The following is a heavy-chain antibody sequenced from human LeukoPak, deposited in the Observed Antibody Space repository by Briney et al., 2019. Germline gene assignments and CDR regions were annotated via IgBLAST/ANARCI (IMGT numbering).Heavy chain of an antibody. D-gene: IGHD1-26*01. J-gene: IGHJ4*02. CDR2: INHSGST. V-gene: IGHV4-34*01. CDR3: ARGVGVDKFDY. Sequence: SETLSLTCAVYGGSFSGYYWSWIRQPPGKGLEWIGEINHSGSTNYNPSLKSRVTISVDTSKNQFSLKLSSVTAADTAVYYCARGVGVDKFDYWGQGTLVTVS. CDR1: GGSFSGYY.